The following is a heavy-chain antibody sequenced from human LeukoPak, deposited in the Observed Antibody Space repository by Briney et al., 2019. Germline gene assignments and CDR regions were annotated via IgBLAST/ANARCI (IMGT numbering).Heavy chain of an antibody. D-gene: IGHD4-11*01. CDR2: MSSSGSTI. J-gene: IGHJ3*02. CDR1: GFTFSRNG. CDR3: ARDRAYSNPPREAFDI. Sequence: PGGSLRLSCAASGFTFSRNGMTWVRQGPGKGLEWISHMSSSGSTIYYAESVKGRFTISRDNAKNSLYLQMNSLRAEDTAVYYCARDRAYSNPPREAFDIWGQGTMVTISS. V-gene: IGHV3-48*04.